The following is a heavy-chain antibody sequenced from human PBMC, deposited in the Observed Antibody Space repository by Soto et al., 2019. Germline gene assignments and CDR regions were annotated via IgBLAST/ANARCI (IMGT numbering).Heavy chain of an antibody. CDR1: GGSISSYY. CDR3: ARLGSGREIDY. Sequence: PSQTLSLTCTVSGGSISSYYWSWIRQPPGKGLEWIGYIYYSGSTNYNPSLKSRVTISVDTSKNQFSLKLSSVTAADTAVYYCARLGSGREIDYLGQGNLVTVS. V-gene: IGHV4-59*08. D-gene: IGHD1-26*01. CDR2: IYYSGST. J-gene: IGHJ4*02.